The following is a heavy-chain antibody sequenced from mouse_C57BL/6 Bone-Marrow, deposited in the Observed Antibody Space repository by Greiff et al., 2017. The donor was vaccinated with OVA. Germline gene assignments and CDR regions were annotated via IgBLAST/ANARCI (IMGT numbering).Heavy chain of an antibody. CDR2: IRLKSDNYAT. CDR3: TAIYYYFDY. CDR1: GFTFSNYW. V-gene: IGHV6-3*01. J-gene: IGHJ2*01. D-gene: IGHD1-1*01. Sequence: EVKLEESGGGLVQPGGSMKLSCVASGFTFSNYWMNWVRQSPEKGLEWVAQIRLKSDNYATHYAESVKGRFTISRDDSKSSVYLQMNNLRAEDTGIYYCTAIYYYFDYWGQGTTLTVSS.